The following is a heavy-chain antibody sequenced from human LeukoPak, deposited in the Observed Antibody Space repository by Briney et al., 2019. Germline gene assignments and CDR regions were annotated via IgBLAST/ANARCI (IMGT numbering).Heavy chain of an antibody. J-gene: IGHJ6*02. V-gene: IGHV3-30-3*01. CDR3: SRGGIVVVVAATSLTTSGGRANYGMDV. D-gene: IGHD2-15*01. CDR2: ISDDGSNK. Sequence: GGSLRLSCAASGFTFSSYAMHWVRQAPGKGLEWVAVISDDGSNKYYADSVKGRFTISRDNSKNTLYLQMNSLRAEDTAVYYCSRGGIVVVVAATSLTTSGGRANYGMDVWGQGTTVTVSS. CDR1: GFTFSSYA.